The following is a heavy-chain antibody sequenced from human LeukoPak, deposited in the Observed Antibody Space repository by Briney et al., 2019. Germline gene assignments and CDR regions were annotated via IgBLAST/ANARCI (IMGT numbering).Heavy chain of an antibody. D-gene: IGHD3-10*01. Sequence: ASVKVSCKASGGTFSSYAISWVRQAPGQGLEWMGGIIPIFGTANYAQKFQGRVTITADESTNTAYMELSSLRSEDTAVYYCARDRVLGDTIGYYYGMDVWGKGTTVTVSS. CDR3: ARDRVLGDTIGYYYGMDV. V-gene: IGHV1-69*13. J-gene: IGHJ6*04. CDR2: IIPIFGTA. CDR1: GGTFSSYA.